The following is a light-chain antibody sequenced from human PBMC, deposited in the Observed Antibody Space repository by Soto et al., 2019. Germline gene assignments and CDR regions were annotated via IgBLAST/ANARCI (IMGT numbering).Light chain of an antibody. CDR3: AAWDGSLNVVL. J-gene: IGLJ2*01. V-gene: IGLV1-44*01. CDR2: NTN. Sequence: QAVVTQPPSASGTPGQRVAISCSGSSSNIGTNTVNWYQQLPGSAPQLLIYNTNQRPSGVPGRFSGSKSGASASLAISGLKCEDEADYYCAAWDGSLNVVLFGGGTKVTVL. CDR1: SSNIGTNT.